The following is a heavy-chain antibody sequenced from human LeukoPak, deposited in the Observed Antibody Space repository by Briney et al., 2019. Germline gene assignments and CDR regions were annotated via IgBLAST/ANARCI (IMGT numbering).Heavy chain of an antibody. CDR1: GGSISSYY. V-gene: IGHV4-59*01. J-gene: IGHJ4*02. CDR2: IYYSGAT. Sequence: PSETLSLTCTVSGGSISSYYWSWIRQSPEMGLEWIGSIYYSGATDYNPSLKSRVTISADTSNNQFSLRLRSVTAADTAVYYCAREIPLTGYKFGLGFNYWGQGTLVTVPS. CDR3: AREIPLTGYKFGLGFNY. D-gene: IGHD5-12*01.